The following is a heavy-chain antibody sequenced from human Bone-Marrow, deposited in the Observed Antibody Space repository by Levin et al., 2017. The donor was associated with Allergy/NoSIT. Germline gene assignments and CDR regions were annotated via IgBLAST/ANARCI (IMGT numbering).Heavy chain of an antibody. CDR1: GGSISSGDW. J-gene: IGHJ2*01. CDR3: ARDHEVSGSWHFDL. CDR2: ISHGGTV. D-gene: IGHD3-10*01. V-gene: IGHV4-4*02. Sequence: SETLSLTCAVSGGSISSGDWWNWVRQPPGKGLEWLGEISHGGTVIYNPSLKSRITLSLDTSTYNFSLILTSVTAADTAVYFCARDHEVSGSWHFDLWGRGTLVTVSS.